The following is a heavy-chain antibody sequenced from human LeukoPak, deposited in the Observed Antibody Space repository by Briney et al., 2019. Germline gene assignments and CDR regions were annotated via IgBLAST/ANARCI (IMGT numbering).Heavy chain of an antibody. J-gene: IGHJ4*02. CDR2: IYYSGST. D-gene: IGHD6-13*01. Sequence: PSETLSLTCTVSGGSISSYYWSWIRQPPGKGLEWIGYIYYSGSTNYNPSLKSRVIISVDTSKNQFSLKLSSVTAAGTAVYYCARGYSSSWSRILDYWGQGTLVTVSS. V-gene: IGHV4-59*01. CDR3: ARGYSSSWSRILDY. CDR1: GGSISSYY.